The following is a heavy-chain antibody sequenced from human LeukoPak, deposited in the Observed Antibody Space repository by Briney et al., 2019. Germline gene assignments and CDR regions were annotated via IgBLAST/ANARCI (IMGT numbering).Heavy chain of an antibody. V-gene: IGHV3-23*01. Sequence: PGGSLRLSCAPSGFIVSSNFMSWVRQAPGKGLEWVSAINGGGDATEYADSVKGRFTISRDNSKKTLYLQMNSLRPEDTAVYYCARCTASCYANAFDVWGQGTLLTVSS. CDR1: GFIVSSNF. CDR2: INGGGDAT. CDR3: ARCTASCYANAFDV. J-gene: IGHJ3*01. D-gene: IGHD2-2*01.